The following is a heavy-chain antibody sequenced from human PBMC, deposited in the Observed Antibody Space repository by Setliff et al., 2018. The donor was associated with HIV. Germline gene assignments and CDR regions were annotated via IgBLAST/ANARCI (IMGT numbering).Heavy chain of an antibody. J-gene: IGHJ3*01. CDR3: ARAPPGIQNDAFDV. V-gene: IGHV4-59*11. CDR1: GGSISSHY. CDR2: ISYTGGT. Sequence: SETLSLTCTVSGGSISSHYWGWLRQPPGKGLEWIGSISYTGGTNHNPSLQSRVTMSVDTSRDQFSLQLTSVTAADTAVYYCARAPPGIQNDAFDVWGQGTMVTVSS.